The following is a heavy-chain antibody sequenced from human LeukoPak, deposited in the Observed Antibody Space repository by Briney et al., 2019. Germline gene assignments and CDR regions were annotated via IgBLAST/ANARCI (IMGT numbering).Heavy chain of an antibody. Sequence: GGSLRLSCAASGFTFSGSALHWVRQASGKGLEWVGRIRSTANGYATAYAASVKGRFTISRDNAKNSLYLQMNSLRAEDTAVYYCAGSDTTGYTPREWDYWYFDLWGRGTLVTVSS. CDR1: GFTFSGSA. V-gene: IGHV3-73*01. D-gene: IGHD1-1*01. CDR3: AGSDTTGYTPREWDYWYFDL. CDR2: IRSTANGYAT. J-gene: IGHJ2*01.